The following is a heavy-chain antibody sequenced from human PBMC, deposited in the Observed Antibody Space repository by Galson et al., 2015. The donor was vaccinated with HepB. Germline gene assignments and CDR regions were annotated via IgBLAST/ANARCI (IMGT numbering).Heavy chain of an antibody. Sequence: SLRLSCAASGFSFSNLAMSWVRQAPGKGLEWVSGISGSGDNTDYADSVKGRFTISRDNSKNTLYLQMHRLRAEDTALYYCAKDRYNWNYYTFDIWGQGTMVAVSS. J-gene: IGHJ3*02. V-gene: IGHV3-23*01. D-gene: IGHD1-7*01. CDR3: AKDRYNWNYYTFDI. CDR1: GFSFSNLA. CDR2: ISGSGDNT.